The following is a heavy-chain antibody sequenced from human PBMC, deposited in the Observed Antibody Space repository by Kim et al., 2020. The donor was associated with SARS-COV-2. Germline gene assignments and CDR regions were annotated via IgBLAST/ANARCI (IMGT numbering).Heavy chain of an antibody. J-gene: IGHJ4*02. V-gene: IGHV3-7*01. D-gene: IGHD3-9*01. Sequence: VDSGKGRFNISRENAKNSLYLQMNSLRAEETAVYYCARVGVLRYFDWGYWGQGTLVTVSS. CDR3: ARVGVLRYFDWGY.